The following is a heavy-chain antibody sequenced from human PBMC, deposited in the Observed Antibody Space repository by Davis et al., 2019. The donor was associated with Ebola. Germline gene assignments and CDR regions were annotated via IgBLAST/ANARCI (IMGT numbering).Heavy chain of an antibody. CDR1: GFTSRSHW. V-gene: IGHV3-7*01. CDR2: IKQDGSEK. D-gene: IGHD4-17*01. Sequence: PGGSLRLSCAASGFTSRSHWMSWVRQAPGKGLEWVANIKQDGSEKYYVDSVKGRFTISRDNAKSTLYLQMNSLTAEDTAVYYCVRTTYGAPEYWGQGTLVTVSS. J-gene: IGHJ4*02. CDR3: VRTTYGAPEY.